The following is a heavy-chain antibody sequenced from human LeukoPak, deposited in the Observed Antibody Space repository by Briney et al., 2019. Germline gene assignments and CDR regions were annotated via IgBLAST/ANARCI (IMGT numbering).Heavy chain of an antibody. CDR1: GFTFSGYS. D-gene: IGHD6-19*01. CDR3: ARDPDSSGWYRADY. CDR2: ISSSSSYI. Sequence: GGSLRLSCAASGFTFSGYSVNWVRQAPGKGLEWVSSISSSSSYIYYADSVKGRFTISRDNARNSLYLQMNSLRAEDTAVYYCARDPDSSGWYRADYWGQGTLVTVSS. V-gene: IGHV3-21*01. J-gene: IGHJ4*02.